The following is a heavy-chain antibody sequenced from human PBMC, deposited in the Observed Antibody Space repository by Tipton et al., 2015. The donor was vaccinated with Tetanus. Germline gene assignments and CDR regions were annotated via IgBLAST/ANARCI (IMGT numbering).Heavy chain of an antibody. Sequence: LVKPTQTLSLTCAISGDRVSSNSVAWNWIRQSPSRGLEWLGRTYFRSKWFTDFAPSVKSRITIEPDTSKNQFFLQLHSVTPVDTAVYFCARGGGGPPFDSWGQGTLVTVSS. CDR3: ARGGGGPPFDS. V-gene: IGHV6-1*01. CDR1: GDRVSSNSVA. J-gene: IGHJ4*02. CDR2: TYFRSKWFT. D-gene: IGHD3-16*01.